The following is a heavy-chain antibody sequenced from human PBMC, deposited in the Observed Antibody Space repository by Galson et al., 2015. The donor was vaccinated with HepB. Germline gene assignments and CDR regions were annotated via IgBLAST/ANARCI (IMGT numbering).Heavy chain of an antibody. CDR3: ARVAWLRNGMDV. V-gene: IGHV1-69*05. CDR1: GGTFSSYA. Sequence: SVKVSCKTSGGTFSSYAISWVRQAPGQGLERMGGIIPIFGTANYAQKFQGRVTMTRDTSTSTVYMELSSLRSEDTAVYYCARVAWLRNGMDVWGQGTTVTVSS. D-gene: IGHD5-12*01. CDR2: IIPIFGTA. J-gene: IGHJ6*02.